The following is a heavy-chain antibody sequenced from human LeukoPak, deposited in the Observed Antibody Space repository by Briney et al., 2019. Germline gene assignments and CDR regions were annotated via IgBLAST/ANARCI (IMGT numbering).Heavy chain of an antibody. CDR1: GSSFSSYW. J-gene: IGHJ3*01. Sequence: GGSLRLSCTASGSSFSSYWMHWVRQIPGKRLLWASFIDPYGGDTNYTDSVKGRFTISRDNAKNILYLQMNSLRVGDTAVYFCARGPYYYDSVGHPDVWGHGTMVTVSS. V-gene: IGHV3-74*01. CDR3: ARGPYYYDSVGHPDV. D-gene: IGHD3-22*01. CDR2: IDPYGGDT.